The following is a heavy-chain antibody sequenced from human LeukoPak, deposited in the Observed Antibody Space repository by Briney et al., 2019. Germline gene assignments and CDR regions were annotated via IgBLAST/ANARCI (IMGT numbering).Heavy chain of an antibody. D-gene: IGHD3-10*01. CDR3: ARVAYYGSGRLYYGMDV. V-gene: IGHV4-59*01. CDR2: IYYSGST. J-gene: IGHJ6*02. Sequence: SETLPLTCTVSGGSISGYYWSWIRQPPGKGLEWIGYIYYSGSTNYNPSLKSRVTISVDTSKNQFSLKLSSVTAADTAVYYCARVAYYGSGRLYYGMDVWGQGTTVTVSS. CDR1: GGSISGYY.